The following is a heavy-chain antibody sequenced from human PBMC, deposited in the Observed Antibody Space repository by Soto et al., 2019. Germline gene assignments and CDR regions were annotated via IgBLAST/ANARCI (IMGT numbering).Heavy chain of an antibody. CDR2: IYSGDNT. CDR1: GFTVSSNY. V-gene: IGHV3-66*01. J-gene: IGHJ4*02. D-gene: IGHD2-2*01. Sequence: GGSLRLSCAASGFTVSSNYMSWVRQAPGKGLEWVSVIYSGDNTYYANSVKGRFTVSRDNSKNTLYLQMNSLRADDTAVYYCAIRYGYCSSTTCYAGDYWGQGTLVTVSS. CDR3: AIRYGYCSSTTCYAGDY.